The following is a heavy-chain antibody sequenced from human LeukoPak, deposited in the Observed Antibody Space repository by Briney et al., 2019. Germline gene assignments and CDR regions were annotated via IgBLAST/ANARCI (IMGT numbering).Heavy chain of an antibody. J-gene: IGHJ6*02. CDR3: ARHPRGYDILTGYYPYGMDV. CDR1: GYSFTSYW. D-gene: IGHD3-9*01. Sequence: GESLKISCKGSGYSFTSYWIGWVRPLPGKGVEWMGIIYPGDSDTRYSPSFQGQVTISADKSISTAYLQWSSLKASDTAMYYCARHPRGYDILTGYYPYGMDVWGQGTTVTVSS. CDR2: IYPGDSDT. V-gene: IGHV5-51*01.